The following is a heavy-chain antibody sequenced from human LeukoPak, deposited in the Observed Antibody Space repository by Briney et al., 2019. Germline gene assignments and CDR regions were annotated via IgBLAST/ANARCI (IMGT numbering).Heavy chain of an antibody. J-gene: IGHJ4*02. CDR1: GGSISSGDYY. Sequence: SEILSLTCTVSGGSISSGDYYWSWIRQHPGKGLEWIGYIYYSGSTYYNPSLKSRVTISVDTSKNQFSLKLSSVTAADTAVYYCARDRGRQLVDYFDYWGQGTLVTVSS. V-gene: IGHV4-30-4*08. D-gene: IGHD6-13*01. CDR3: ARDRGRQLVDYFDY. CDR2: IYYSGST.